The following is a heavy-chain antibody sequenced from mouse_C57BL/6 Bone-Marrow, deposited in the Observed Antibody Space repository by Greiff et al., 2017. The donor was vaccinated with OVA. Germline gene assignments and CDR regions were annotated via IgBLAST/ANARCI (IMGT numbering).Heavy chain of an antibody. V-gene: IGHV1-69*01. Sequence: QVQLQQPGAELVMPGASVKLSCKASGYTFTSYWMHWVKQRPGQGLEWIGEIDPSDSYTNYNQKFKGKSTLTVDESSSTTYMQLNSLTSEDSAVYYCARAGYYVSPRFDYWGQGTTLTVSS. D-gene: IGHD1-1*01. CDR1: GYTFTSYW. CDR3: ARAGYYVSPRFDY. CDR2: IDPSDSYT. J-gene: IGHJ2*01.